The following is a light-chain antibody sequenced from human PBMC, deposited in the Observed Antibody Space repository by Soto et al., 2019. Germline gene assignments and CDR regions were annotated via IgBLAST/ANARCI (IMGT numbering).Light chain of an antibody. CDR1: QSVSSY. Sequence: EIVLTQSPATLSLSPGEKETHSCRASQSVSSYLAWYQQKPGQAPRLLIYDASNRATGIPARFSGSGSGTDFTLTFSSLEPEDFAVYYCQQRSIRSTFGQRTKVDIK. CDR2: DAS. CDR3: QQRSIRST. V-gene: IGKV3-11*01. J-gene: IGKJ1*01.